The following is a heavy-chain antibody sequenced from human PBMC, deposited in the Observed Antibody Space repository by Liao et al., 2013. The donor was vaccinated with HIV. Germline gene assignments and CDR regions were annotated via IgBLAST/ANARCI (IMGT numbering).Heavy chain of an antibody. CDR1: GASISSHY. J-gene: IGHJ4*02. CDR2: IHYTGST. CDR3: ARSGGFCGGGSCPFDS. V-gene: IGHV4-59*08. Sequence: QVQLQESGPGLVKPSETLSLTCSVSGASISSHYWSWIRQAPGKGLEWVGHIHYTGSTNYNPSLKSRVIISVDTSKNQFSLNLASVTAADTAVYFCARSGGFCGGGSCPFDSWGQGTLVTVSS. D-gene: IGHD2-15*01.